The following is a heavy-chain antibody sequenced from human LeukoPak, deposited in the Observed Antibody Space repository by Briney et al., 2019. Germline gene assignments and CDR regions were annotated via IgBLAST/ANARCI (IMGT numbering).Heavy chain of an antibody. V-gene: IGHV3-30*02. CDR1: GFTFSSYG. J-gene: IGHJ6*03. CDR3: AKSPVRNYDILTGYYYMDV. D-gene: IGHD3-9*01. CDR2: IRYDGSNK. Sequence: GGSLRLSCAASGFTFSSYGMHWVRQAPGKGLEWVAFIRYDGSNKYYADSVKGRFTISRDNSKNTLYLQMNSLRAEDTAVYYCAKSPVRNYDILTGYYYMDVWGKGTTVTVSS.